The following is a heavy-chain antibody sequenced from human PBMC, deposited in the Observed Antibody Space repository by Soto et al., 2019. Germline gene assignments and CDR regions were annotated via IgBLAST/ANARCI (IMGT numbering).Heavy chain of an antibody. D-gene: IGHD6-19*01. J-gene: IGHJ5*02. CDR1: GGSVSSGSYY. Sequence: PSETLSLTCTVSGGSVSSGSYYWSWIRQPPGKGLEWIGYIYYSGSTNYNPSLKSRVTISVDTSKNQFSLKLSSVTAADTAVYYCARFSGRSKNWFDPWGQGTLVPVSS. CDR2: IYYSGST. V-gene: IGHV4-61*01. CDR3: ARFSGRSKNWFDP.